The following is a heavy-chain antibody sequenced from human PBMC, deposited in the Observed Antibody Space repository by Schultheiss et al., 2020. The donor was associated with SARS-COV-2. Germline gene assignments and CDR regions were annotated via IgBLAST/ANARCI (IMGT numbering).Heavy chain of an antibody. Sequence: GESLKISCAASGFTFSSYAMSWVRQAPGKGLEWVAVISYDGSNKYYADSVKGRFTISRDNAKNSLYLQMNSLRAEDTAVYYCARDERSGYYYVMYYYYYGMDVWGQGTTVTVSS. V-gene: IGHV3-30*07. J-gene: IGHJ6*02. CDR3: ARDERSGYYYVMYYYYYGMDV. CDR1: GFTFSSYA. D-gene: IGHD3-22*01. CDR2: ISYDGSNK.